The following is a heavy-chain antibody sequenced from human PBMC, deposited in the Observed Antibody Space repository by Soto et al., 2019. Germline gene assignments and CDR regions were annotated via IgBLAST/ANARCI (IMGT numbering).Heavy chain of an antibody. CDR3: ARQDSSGWLQDYYYGMDV. CDR2: IYPGDSDT. CDR1: GHSFTSYW. D-gene: IGHD6-19*01. J-gene: IGHJ6*02. Sequence: PGESLKISCKGSGHSFTSYWIGWVRQMPGKGLEWMGIIYPGDSDTRYSPSFQGQVTISADKSISTAYLQWSSLKASDTAMYYCARQDSSGWLQDYYYGMDVWGQGTTVTVSS. V-gene: IGHV5-51*01.